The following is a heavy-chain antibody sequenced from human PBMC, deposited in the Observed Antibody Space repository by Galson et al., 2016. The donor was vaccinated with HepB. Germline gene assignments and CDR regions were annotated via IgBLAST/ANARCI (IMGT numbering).Heavy chain of an antibody. Sequence: SVKVSCKASGGTFSRHSISWVRQAPGQGLEWMGGIIPLSGAADYAQRFQGRVTITADESTSTAYMELSSLRSEDTAVYYCARVPTTLTAGYYFDYGGQGTLVTVS. CDR1: GGTFSRHS. CDR2: IIPLSGAA. V-gene: IGHV1-69*13. J-gene: IGHJ4*02. CDR3: ARVPTTLTAGYYFDY. D-gene: IGHD4-17*01.